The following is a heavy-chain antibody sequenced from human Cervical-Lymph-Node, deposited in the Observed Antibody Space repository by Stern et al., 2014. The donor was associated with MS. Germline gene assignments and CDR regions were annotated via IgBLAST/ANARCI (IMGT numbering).Heavy chain of an antibody. CDR3: ASAGSYRAFDT. J-gene: IGHJ4*02. CDR1: GYTFTDYY. V-gene: IGHV1-46*03. CDR2: INPDGGST. D-gene: IGHD5-12*01. Sequence: QVQLVQSGAEVKKPGASVKVSCKASGYTFTDYYVHWVRQAPGQGLEWMGIINPDGGSTTYAQTFQARGTMTRDTSPRPLYLDLSSLRSQDTAVYYCASAGSYRAFDTWGQGTLVTVSS.